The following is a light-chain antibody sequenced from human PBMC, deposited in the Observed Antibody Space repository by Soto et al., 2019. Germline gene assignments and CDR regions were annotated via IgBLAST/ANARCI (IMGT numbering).Light chain of an antibody. V-gene: IGKV3-15*01. Sequence: IVMTQSPVTLSVSPGERATLSCRASQGVRSYLAWYQQKVGQTPRLLIYGASTRAPGIPARFSGSGSGTESTLTISSLQSEDFAVYYCQQYDDWPLTFGGGTKVEIK. J-gene: IGKJ4*01. CDR1: QGVRSY. CDR3: QQYDDWPLT. CDR2: GAS.